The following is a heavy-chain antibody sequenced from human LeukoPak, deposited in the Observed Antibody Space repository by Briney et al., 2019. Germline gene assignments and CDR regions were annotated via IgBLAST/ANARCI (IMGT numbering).Heavy chain of an antibody. J-gene: IGHJ5*02. CDR3: ARVLPPYCGGDCYSGWFDP. Sequence: ASVKVSCKASGGTFSSYAVSWVRQAPGQGLEWMGGIIPTFGTANYAQKFQGRVTITADESTSTAYMELSSLRSEDTAVYYCARVLPPYCGGDCYSGWFDPWGQGTLVTVSS. V-gene: IGHV1-69*13. CDR1: GGTFSSYA. CDR2: IIPTFGTA. D-gene: IGHD2-21*02.